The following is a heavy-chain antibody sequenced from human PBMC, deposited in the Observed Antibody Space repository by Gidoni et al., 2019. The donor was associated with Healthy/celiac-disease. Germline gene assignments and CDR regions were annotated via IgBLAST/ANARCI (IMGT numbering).Heavy chain of an antibody. CDR3: AGGSGSYYKERPGYYYYMDV. CDR2: IYYSGSP. CDR1: GGSISSYY. J-gene: IGHJ6*03. D-gene: IGHD3-10*01. V-gene: IGHV4-59*01. Sequence: QVQLQASGPGLVKPSETLSLTCTVSGGSISSYYWSWIRRPPGKGLEWIGYIYYSGSPNYNPSLKIRVTISVDTSKNQFSLKLSSVTAADTAVYYWAGGSGSYYKERPGYYYYMDVWGKGTTVTVSS.